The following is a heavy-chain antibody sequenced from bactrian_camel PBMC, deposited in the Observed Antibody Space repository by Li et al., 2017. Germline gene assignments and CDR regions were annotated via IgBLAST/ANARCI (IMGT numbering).Heavy chain of an antibody. V-gene: IGHV3S54*01. Sequence: HVQLVESGGGSVQTGGSLRLSCTVSGDTNAQVMGCFREAPGKERESIAAIYLGGGFTFYADSVKGRITISRDNAKNALYLQMNSLKSEDAGVYYCAADDPSGIPEATTWWLLQRTWYNYWGQGTQVTVS. CDR1: GDTNAQV. D-gene: IGHD7*01. CDR3: AADDPSGIPEATTWWLLQRTWYNY. J-gene: IGHJ4*01. CDR2: IYLGGGFT.